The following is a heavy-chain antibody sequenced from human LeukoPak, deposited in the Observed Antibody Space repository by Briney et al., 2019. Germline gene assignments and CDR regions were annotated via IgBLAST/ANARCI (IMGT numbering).Heavy chain of an antibody. J-gene: IGHJ4*02. CDR3: ARGPPLGYCSSTSCYPDY. V-gene: IGHV3-74*01. CDR2: INSDGSST. CDR1: GFTFSSYW. D-gene: IGHD2-2*01. Sequence: GGSLRLSCAASGFTFSSYWMHWVRRAPGKGLVWVSRINSDGSSTSYADSVKGRFTISRDNAKNTLYLQMNSLRAEDTAVYYCARGPPLGYCSSTSCYPDYWGQGTLVTVSS.